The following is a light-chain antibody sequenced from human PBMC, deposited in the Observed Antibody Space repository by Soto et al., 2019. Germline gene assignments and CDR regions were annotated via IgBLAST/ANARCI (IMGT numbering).Light chain of an antibody. Sequence: IVLTQSPGTLSLSPGEKATLSCRASQSVSSAFLAWYQQKPGQAPRLLIYGVSNRATGIPDRFSGSGSGTDFILTISRLEPEDFALYYCGQFVSSPPRTFGQGTKVEIK. V-gene: IGKV3-20*01. CDR1: QSVSSAF. J-gene: IGKJ1*01. CDR2: GVS. CDR3: GQFVSSPPRT.